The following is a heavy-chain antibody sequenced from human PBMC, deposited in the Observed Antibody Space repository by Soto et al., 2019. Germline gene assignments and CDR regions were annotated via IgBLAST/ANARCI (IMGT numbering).Heavy chain of an antibody. J-gene: IGHJ4*02. D-gene: IGHD6-19*01. Sequence: PGESLKISCKGSGYSFNNYWIGWVRQMPGKGLERMAIIYPGDSDTRYSPSFQGQVTISADKSSSTAYLQWSSLKASDTAMYYCARHAYSSDLHYFDYWGQGTLVTVSS. CDR1: GYSFNNYW. CDR2: IYPGDSDT. CDR3: ARHAYSSDLHYFDY. V-gene: IGHV5-51*01.